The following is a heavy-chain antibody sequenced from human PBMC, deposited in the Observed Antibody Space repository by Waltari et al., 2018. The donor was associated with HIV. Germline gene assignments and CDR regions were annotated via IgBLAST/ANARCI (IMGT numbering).Heavy chain of an antibody. J-gene: IGHJ4*02. V-gene: IGHV4-38-2*01. CDR3: ARGGRYSSSLAEVDF. CDR2: IYHSGNT. CDR1: GYSLSSGFY. Sequence: QVQLPESGPGLVKPSETLSLTCAVSGYSLSSGFYWVWIRTPPGTGLEWIGSIYHSGNTFYSPSLKSRVTMSVDTSKNQFSLKLSSVTAADTAMYYCARGGRYSSSLAEVDFWGQGTLVTVSS. D-gene: IGHD6-6*01.